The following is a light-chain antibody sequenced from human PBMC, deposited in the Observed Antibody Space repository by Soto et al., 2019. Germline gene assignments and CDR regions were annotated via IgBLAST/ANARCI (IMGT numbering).Light chain of an antibody. CDR1: QSISSW. CDR2: DAS. Sequence: DIQMTQFPSTLSSSVGDRVTIICRASQSISSWLAWYQQKPGKAPNLLIYDASSLESGVPSRFSGSGSGTEFTLTISSLQPDDFATYYCQQYNSYWTFGQGTKVDIK. CDR3: QQYNSYWT. V-gene: IGKV1-5*02. J-gene: IGKJ1*01.